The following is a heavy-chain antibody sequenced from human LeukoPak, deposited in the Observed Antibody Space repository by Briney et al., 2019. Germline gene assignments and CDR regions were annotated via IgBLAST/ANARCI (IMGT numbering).Heavy chain of an antibody. J-gene: IGHJ6*03. Sequence: ASVKVSCKASSFIFNNYGISWVRQAPGQGLEWMGWISVYNDNTKYSQNLQGRVTLTTDKSTNTAYMELRSLRSDDTAIYYCARAVSGGSAFFYMDVWGKGTTVTISS. CDR1: SFIFNNYG. V-gene: IGHV1-18*01. D-gene: IGHD2-15*01. CDR3: ARAVSGGSAFFYMDV. CDR2: ISVYNDNT.